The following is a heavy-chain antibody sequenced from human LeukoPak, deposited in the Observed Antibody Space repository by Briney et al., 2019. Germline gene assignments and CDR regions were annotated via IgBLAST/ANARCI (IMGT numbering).Heavy chain of an antibody. CDR3: AREISGERTYYFDY. J-gene: IGHJ4*02. Sequence: PGGSLRLSCAASGFTFSDYYMSWIRQAPGKELEWVSYISSSGSTIYYADSVKGRFTISRDNAKNSLYLQMNSLRAEDTAVYYCAREISGERTYYFDYWGQGTLVTVSS. D-gene: IGHD1-26*01. V-gene: IGHV3-11*01. CDR1: GFTFSDYY. CDR2: ISSSGSTI.